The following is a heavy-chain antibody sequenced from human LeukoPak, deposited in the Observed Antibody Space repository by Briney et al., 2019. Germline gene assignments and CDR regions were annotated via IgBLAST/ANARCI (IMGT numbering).Heavy chain of an antibody. CDR2: IHYSGRI. D-gene: IGHD5-24*01. CDR3: SRGTDAYKCGNS. Sequence: NPSETLSLTCAVYGGSFSGYCWTWIRQPPGKGLEWIGEIHYSGRINYNPSLKSRVTISADTSNNHFSLKMNSVTAADAAVYYCSRGTDAYKCGNSWGQGTLVTVS. V-gene: IGHV4-34*01. J-gene: IGHJ4*02. CDR1: GGSFSGYC.